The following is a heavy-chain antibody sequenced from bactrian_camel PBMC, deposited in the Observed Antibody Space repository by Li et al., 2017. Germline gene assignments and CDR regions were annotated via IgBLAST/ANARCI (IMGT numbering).Heavy chain of an antibody. D-gene: IGHD1*01. Sequence: HVQLVESGGGSVQPGASLRLSCEASGDTHRTTFMGWFRQAPGKEREGVASINVGGGHTFYADSVKGRFTISQDNSENTLYLQMNSLKPEDTAMYYCAATTRGCWGHRL. CDR2: INVGGGHT. V-gene: IGHV3S54*01. J-gene: IGHJ4*01. CDR1: GDTHRTTF.